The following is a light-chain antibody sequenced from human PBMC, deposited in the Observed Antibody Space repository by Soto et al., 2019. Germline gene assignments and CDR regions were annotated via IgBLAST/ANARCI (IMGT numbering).Light chain of an antibody. V-gene: IGKV3-20*01. J-gene: IGKJ4*01. Sequence: IVLTQSPGTLSLSPGERATLSCRASQSVSSNLLAWYQEKPGQAPRLLIYGASTRATGIPDRFSGSGSGTDFTLTISRLEPEDFAVYYCQQYGTSPLTFGGGTKVDIK. CDR3: QQYGTSPLT. CDR1: QSVSSNL. CDR2: GAS.